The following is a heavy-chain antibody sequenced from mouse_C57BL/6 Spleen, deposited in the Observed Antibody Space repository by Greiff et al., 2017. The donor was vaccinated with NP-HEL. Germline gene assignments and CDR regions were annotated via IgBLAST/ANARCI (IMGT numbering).Heavy chain of an antibody. D-gene: IGHD1-1*01. CDR2: ISYDGSN. CDR3: ARDPDYYGSSYDWYFDV. CDR1: GYSITSGYY. V-gene: IGHV3-6*01. Sequence: VQLKESGPGLVKPSQSLSLTCSVTGYSITSGYYWNWIRQFPGNKLEWMGYISYDGSNNYNPSLKNRISITRDTSKNQFFLKLNSVTTEDTATYYCARDPDYYGSSYDWYFDVWGTGTTVTVSS. J-gene: IGHJ1*03.